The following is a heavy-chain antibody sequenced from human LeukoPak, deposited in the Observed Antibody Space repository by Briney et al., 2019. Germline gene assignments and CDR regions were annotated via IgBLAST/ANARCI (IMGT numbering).Heavy chain of an antibody. D-gene: IGHD2-2*01. Sequence: SETLSLTRPVSGGSISSGDYYWMWLRQPPGKGLAWIGYIYYSWCTYYNPPLKSRVTISVDTSKIQFSLKLSSVTAADTAVYYCARHYRYCSTTNCYDYGGQGTLVTVS. CDR2: IYYSWCT. V-gene: IGHV4-30-4*01. CDR1: GGSISSGDYY. CDR3: ARHYRYCSTTNCYDY. J-gene: IGHJ4*02.